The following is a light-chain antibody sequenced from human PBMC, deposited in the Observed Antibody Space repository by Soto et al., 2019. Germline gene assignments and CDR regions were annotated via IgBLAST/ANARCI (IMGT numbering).Light chain of an antibody. CDR3: SSFRSGNTL. CDR1: SSDVGGYDF. CDR2: XVS. V-gene: IGLV2-14*03. Sequence: QSVLTKPASVSGSPGQSITISCTGTSSDVGGYDFVSWYQQHPGKAPKLMIYXVSXXPSGVSNRFSGSKSGNTASLTISGLQAEDEADYYCSSFRSGNTLFGTGTKVTV. J-gene: IGLJ1*01.